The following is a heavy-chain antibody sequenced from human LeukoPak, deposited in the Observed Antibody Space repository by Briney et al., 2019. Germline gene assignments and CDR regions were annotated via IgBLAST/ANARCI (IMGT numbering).Heavy chain of an antibody. D-gene: IGHD6-13*01. CDR2: IYTSGST. Sequence: SETLSLTCTVSGGSISSYYWSWIRQPPGKGLEWIGYIYTSGSTNYNPSLKSRVTISVDTSKNQFSLKLSSVTAADTAGYYCARHVAGYSSSWYEGNWFDPWGQGALVTVSS. V-gene: IGHV4-4*09. J-gene: IGHJ5*02. CDR3: ARHVAGYSSSWYEGNWFDP. CDR1: GGSISSYY.